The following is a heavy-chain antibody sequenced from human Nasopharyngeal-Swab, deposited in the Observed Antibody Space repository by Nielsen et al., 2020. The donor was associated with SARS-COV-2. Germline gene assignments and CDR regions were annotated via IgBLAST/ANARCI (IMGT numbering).Heavy chain of an antibody. Sequence: GESLKISCAASGFTFSSYAMSWVRQAPGKGLEWVSAISGSGGSTYYADSVKGRFTISRDNSKNTLYPQMNSLRAEDTAVYYCAKGSLGIVGAMGRLDYWGQGTLVTVSS. CDR3: AKGSLGIVGAMGRLDY. V-gene: IGHV3-23*01. J-gene: IGHJ4*02. CDR2: ISGSGGST. D-gene: IGHD1-26*01. CDR1: GFTFSSYA.